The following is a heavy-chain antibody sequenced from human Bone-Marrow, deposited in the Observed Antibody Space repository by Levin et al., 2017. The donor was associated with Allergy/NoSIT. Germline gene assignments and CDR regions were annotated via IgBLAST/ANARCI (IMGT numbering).Heavy chain of an antibody. Sequence: PGESLKISCAVSGFTFDDYAMHWVRQVPGKGLEWVSGINWNGDRIGYADSVKGRFTISRDNAKNSLHLQMNSLRAEDTALYYCAKDLGIGIVGAGKDYWGQGTLVTVSS. J-gene: IGHJ4*02. D-gene: IGHD1-26*01. V-gene: IGHV3-9*01. CDR2: INWNGDRI. CDR3: AKDLGIGIVGAGKDY. CDR1: GFTFDDYA.